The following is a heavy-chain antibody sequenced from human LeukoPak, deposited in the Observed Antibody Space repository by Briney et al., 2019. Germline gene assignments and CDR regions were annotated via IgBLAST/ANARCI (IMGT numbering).Heavy chain of an antibody. Sequence: ASVKVSCKASGYTFTSYGISWVRQAPGQGLEWMGWMNTNSGNTGYAQKFQGRVTMTRNTSISTAYMELSSLRSEDTAVYYCAREALYCSGGSCYTFDDWGQGTLVTVSS. D-gene: IGHD2-15*01. V-gene: IGHV1-8*02. J-gene: IGHJ4*02. CDR2: MNTNSGNT. CDR1: GYTFTSYG. CDR3: AREALYCSGGSCYTFDD.